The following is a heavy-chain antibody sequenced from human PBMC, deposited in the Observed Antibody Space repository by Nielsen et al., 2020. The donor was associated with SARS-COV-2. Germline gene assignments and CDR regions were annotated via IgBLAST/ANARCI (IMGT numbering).Heavy chain of an antibody. Sequence: GESLKISCAASGFTFNSYAMHWVRQAPGKGLEWVAVISYDGSNKYYADSVKGRFTISRDNSKNTLYLQMNSLRAEDTAVYYCAGELLRGIDYWGQGTLVTVSS. D-gene: IGHD1-26*01. CDR1: GFTFNSYA. CDR2: ISYDGSNK. CDR3: AGELLRGIDY. J-gene: IGHJ4*02. V-gene: IGHV3-30-3*01.